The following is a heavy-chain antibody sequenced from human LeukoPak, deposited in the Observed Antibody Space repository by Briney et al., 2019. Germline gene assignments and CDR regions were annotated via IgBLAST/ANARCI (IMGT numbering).Heavy chain of an antibody. Sequence: GGSLTLSCAASGFNLVAYWMSWVRQVPGRGPEWVANVNRDGSETYYLDSVKGRFTISKDNAKNSLYLQRNSLRAEDTALYHCARNNGMDVWGQGTTVIVSS. V-gene: IGHV3-7*03. J-gene: IGHJ6*02. CDR2: VNRDGSET. CDR1: GFNLVAYW. CDR3: ARNNGMDV.